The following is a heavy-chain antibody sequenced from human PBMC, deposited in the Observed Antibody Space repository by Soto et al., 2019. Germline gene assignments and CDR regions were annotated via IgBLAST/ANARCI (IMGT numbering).Heavy chain of an antibody. V-gene: IGHV3-21*01. Sequence: GGSLRLSCAASGFTFSSYSMNWVRQAPGKGLEWVSSISSSSSYIYYADSVKGRFTISRDNAKNSLYLQMNSLRAEDTAVYYCARVGRDDYIWGHNPADYWGQGTLVTVSS. CDR2: ISSSSSYI. CDR3: ARVGRDDYIWGHNPADY. D-gene: IGHD3-16*01. J-gene: IGHJ4*02. CDR1: GFTFSSYS.